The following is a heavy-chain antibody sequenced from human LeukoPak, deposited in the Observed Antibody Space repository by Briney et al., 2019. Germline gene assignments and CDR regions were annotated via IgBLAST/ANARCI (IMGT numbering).Heavy chain of an antibody. Sequence: GGSLRLSCAASGFTFSSYTMNWVCQAPEKGLEWVSFISSSSNYIYYADSVKGRFTVSRDNAKNSMYLQMNSLRAEDTAVYYCAKGGAYYYDSSAYYRDWGQGTLVTASS. D-gene: IGHD3-22*01. CDR2: ISSSSNYI. V-gene: IGHV3-21*04. CDR3: AKGGAYYYDSSAYYRD. J-gene: IGHJ4*02. CDR1: GFTFSSYT.